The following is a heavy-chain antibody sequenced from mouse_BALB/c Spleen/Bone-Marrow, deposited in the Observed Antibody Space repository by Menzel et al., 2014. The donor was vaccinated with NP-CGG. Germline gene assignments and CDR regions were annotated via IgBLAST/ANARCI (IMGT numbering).Heavy chain of an antibody. CDR2: IYPGDGDT. V-gene: IGHV1-80*01. CDR3: ARRDGSTYYYAMDY. CDR1: GYAFSNYW. Sequence: QVQLQQSGAELVRPGSSVKISCKASGYAFSNYWMNWVKQRPGQGLEWIGQIYPGDGDTNYNGKFKGKATLTADKSSSTAYMQLSSLTSEDSAVYFCARRDGSTYYYAMDYWGQGTSVTVSP. J-gene: IGHJ4*01. D-gene: IGHD1-1*01.